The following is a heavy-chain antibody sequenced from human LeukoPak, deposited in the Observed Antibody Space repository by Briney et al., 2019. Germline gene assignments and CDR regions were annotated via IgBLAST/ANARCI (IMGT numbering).Heavy chain of an antibody. CDR1: GFTFSSYS. D-gene: IGHD2-15*01. CDR3: ASTDVVVAADEYFQH. J-gene: IGHJ1*01. CDR2: ISSSSSTI. V-gene: IGHV3-48*04. Sequence: GGSLRLSCAASGFTFSSYSINWVRQAPGKGLEWVSYISSSSSTIYHADSVKGRFTISRDNAKNSLYLQMNSLRAEDTAVYYCASTDVVVAADEYFQHWGQGTLVTVSS.